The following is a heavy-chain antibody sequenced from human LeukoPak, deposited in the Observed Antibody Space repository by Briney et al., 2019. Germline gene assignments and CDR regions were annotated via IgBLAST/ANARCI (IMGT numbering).Heavy chain of an antibody. D-gene: IGHD6-13*01. J-gene: IGHJ4*02. CDR2: INPKSGDA. Sequence: ASVKVSCQASGYTLSAYYMHWVRRAPGQGLEWMGWINPKSGDANYTQKFQGRVTMTRDTSISTAYMELSRLRSDDTAVYYCARDQAAAIFDCWGQGTLVTVSS. CDR3: ARDQAAAIFDC. CDR1: GYTLSAYY. V-gene: IGHV1-2*02.